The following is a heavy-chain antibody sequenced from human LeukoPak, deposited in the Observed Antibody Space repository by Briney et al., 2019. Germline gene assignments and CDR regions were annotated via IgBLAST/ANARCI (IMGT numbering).Heavy chain of an antibody. CDR3: ARDIEAYSRRWGLFDY. Sequence: GSLRLSCAASGFTSRSYEMNWVRQAPGKGVGWVSYISSSGSTIYYADSVKGRFTICRDNAKNSLYLQMNSLRAEDTGVYYCARDIEAYSRRWGLFDYWGQGTPVTVSS. CDR2: ISSSGSTI. D-gene: IGHD6-13*01. CDR1: GFTSRSYE. J-gene: IGHJ4*02. V-gene: IGHV3-48*03.